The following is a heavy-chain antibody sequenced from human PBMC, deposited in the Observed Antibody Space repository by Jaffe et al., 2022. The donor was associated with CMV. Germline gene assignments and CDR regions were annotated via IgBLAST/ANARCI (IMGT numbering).Heavy chain of an antibody. CDR2: IIPILGIA. CDR1: GGTFSSYA. Sequence: QVQLVQSGAEVKKPGSSVKVSCKASGGTFSSYAISWVRQAPGQGLEWMGRIIPILGIANYAQKFQGRVTITADKSTSTAYMELSSLRSEDTAVYYCARARAYGDYGTRWFDPWGQGTLVTVSS. V-gene: IGHV1-69*09. D-gene: IGHD4-17*01. CDR3: ARARAYGDYGTRWFDP. J-gene: IGHJ5*02.